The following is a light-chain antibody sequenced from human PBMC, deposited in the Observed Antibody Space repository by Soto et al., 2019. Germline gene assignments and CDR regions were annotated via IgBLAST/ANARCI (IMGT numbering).Light chain of an antibody. V-gene: IGKV1-5*01. CDR1: QSVSSW. CDR2: TAS. J-gene: IGKJ1*01. CDR3: QEYNWYWT. Sequence: DIQRTQSPSTLSASVGDRVTITCRASQSVSSWLAWYQQKPGKAPRLLIYTASTLESGVPSRFSGGGARALFPLTISSLPADYAASYCCQEYNWYWTFGQGTKVDIK.